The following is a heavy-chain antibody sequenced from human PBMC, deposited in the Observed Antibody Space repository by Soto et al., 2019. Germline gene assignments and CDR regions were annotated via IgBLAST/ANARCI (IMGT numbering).Heavy chain of an antibody. CDR2: ITGGGGST. J-gene: IGHJ3*02. CDR1: GFTFGNYA. V-gene: IGHV3-23*01. CDR3: AKLLAAAASWDAFDI. D-gene: IGHD6-25*01. Sequence: PGGSQRLSCAASGFTFGNYAMSWVRQAPGKGLEWVSGITGGGGSTNYADPVKGRFTISRDNSWNTLYLQLNSLRAEDTALYYCAKLLAAAASWDAFDIWGQGTMVTVS.